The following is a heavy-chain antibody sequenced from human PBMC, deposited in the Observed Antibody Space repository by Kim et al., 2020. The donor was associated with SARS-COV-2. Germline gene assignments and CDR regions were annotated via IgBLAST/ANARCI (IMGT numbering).Heavy chain of an antibody. CDR3: ARDLDTAMDNDY. D-gene: IGHD5-18*01. Sequence: YYTDSVKGRFTISRDNSKNTLYLQMNSLRTEDTAVYYCARDLDTAMDNDYWGQGTLVTVSS. V-gene: IGHV3-30*10. J-gene: IGHJ4*02.